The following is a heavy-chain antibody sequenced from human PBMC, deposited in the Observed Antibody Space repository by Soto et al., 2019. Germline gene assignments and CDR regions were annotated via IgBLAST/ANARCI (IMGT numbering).Heavy chain of an antibody. J-gene: IGHJ6*02. CDR3: ASPTQEYDSGRNPNYYYYGMDV. CDR1: GFTFSSYG. D-gene: IGHD3-22*01. V-gene: IGHV3-33*01. CDR2: IWYDGSNK. Sequence: PGGSLRLSFAASGFTFSSYGMHWVRQDPGKGLEWVGVIWYDGSNKYYADSVKGRFTISRDNSKNTLYLQMNSLRAEDTAVYYCASPTQEYDSGRNPNYYYYGMDVWGQGTTVTVSS.